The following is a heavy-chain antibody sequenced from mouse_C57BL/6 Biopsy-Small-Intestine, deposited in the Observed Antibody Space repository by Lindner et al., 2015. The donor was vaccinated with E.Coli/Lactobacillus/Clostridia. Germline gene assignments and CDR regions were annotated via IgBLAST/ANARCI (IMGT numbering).Heavy chain of an antibody. D-gene: IGHD1-1*01. Sequence: VQLQESGGDLVKPGGSLKLSCAASGFTFSSYGMSWVRQTPDKRLEWVATISSGGSYTYYPDSVKGRFTISRDNAKNTLYLQMSSLKSEDTAMYYCARHYYGSSYYAMDYWSQGTSVTVSS. CDR1: GFTFSSYG. J-gene: IGHJ4*01. V-gene: IGHV5-6*01. CDR3: ARHYYGSSYYAMDY. CDR2: ISSGGSYT.